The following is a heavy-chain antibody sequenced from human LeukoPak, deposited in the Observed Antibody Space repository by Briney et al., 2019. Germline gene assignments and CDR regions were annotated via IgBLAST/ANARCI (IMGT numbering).Heavy chain of an antibody. CDR3: AKPQGRGYSGYDPLDY. CDR2: ISWNSGSI. CDR1: GFSFDDYA. D-gene: IGHD5-12*01. Sequence: PGRSLRLSCAASGFSFDDYAMHWVRQAPGKGLEWVSGISWNSGSIGYADSVKGRITISRGNAKNSLYLQMNSLRAEDTALYYCAKPQGRGYSGYDPLDYWGQGTLVTVSS. V-gene: IGHV3-9*01. J-gene: IGHJ4*02.